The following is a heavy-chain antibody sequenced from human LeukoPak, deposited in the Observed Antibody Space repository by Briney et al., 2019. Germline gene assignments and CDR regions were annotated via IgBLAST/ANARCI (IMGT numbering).Heavy chain of an antibody. CDR3: ARVRYSSSSNGMDV. V-gene: IGHV1-2*02. J-gene: IGHJ6*02. D-gene: IGHD6-13*01. CDR2: INPNSGGT. Sequence: ASVKVSCKASGYTFTGYYMHWVRQAPGQGLEWMGWINPNSGGTNYAQKFQGRVTMTRDTSISTAYMELSRLRSDDTAVYYCARVRYSSSSNGMDVWGQGTTVTVS. CDR1: GYTFTGYY.